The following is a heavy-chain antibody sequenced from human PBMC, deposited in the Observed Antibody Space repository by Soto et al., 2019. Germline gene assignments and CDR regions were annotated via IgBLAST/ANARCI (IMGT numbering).Heavy chain of an antibody. CDR2: INAGNGNT. CDR3: GWQWLHSYYYYGMDV. Sequence: ASVKVSCKASGYTFTSYAMHWVRQAPGQRLEWMGWINAGNGNTKYSQKFQGRVTITRDTSASTAYMELSSLRSEDTAVYYCGWQWLHSYYYYGMDVWGQGTTVTVSS. D-gene: IGHD6-19*01. J-gene: IGHJ6*02. CDR1: GYTFTSYA. V-gene: IGHV1-3*01.